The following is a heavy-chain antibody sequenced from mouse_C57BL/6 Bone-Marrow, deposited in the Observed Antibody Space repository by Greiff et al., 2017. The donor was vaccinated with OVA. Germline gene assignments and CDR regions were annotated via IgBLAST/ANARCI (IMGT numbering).Heavy chain of an antibody. CDR3: ARGLRRGAMDY. V-gene: IGHV5-16*01. J-gene: IGHJ4*01. CDR2: INYDGSST. Sequence: EVQLQQSEGGLVQPGSSMKLSCTASGFTFSDYYMAWVRQVPEKGLEWVANINYDGSSTYYLDSLKSRFIISRDNAKNILYLQRSSLKSEDTATYCGARGLRRGAMDYWGQGTSVTVSA. CDR1: GFTFSDYY.